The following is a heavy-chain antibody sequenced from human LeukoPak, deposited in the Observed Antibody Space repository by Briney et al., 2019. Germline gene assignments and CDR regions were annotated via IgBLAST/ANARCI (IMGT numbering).Heavy chain of an antibody. V-gene: IGHV1-8*01. CDR2: MNPNSGNT. CDR1: GYTFTSYD. J-gene: IGHJ3*02. D-gene: IGHD3-10*01. CDR3: ARLWFGEFDDAFDI. Sequence: GASVKVSCKASGYTFTSYDINWVRQATGQGLEWMGWMNPNSGNTGYAQKFQGRVTMTRNTSISTAYMELSSLRSEDTAVYYCARLWFGEFDDAFDIWGQGTMVTVSS.